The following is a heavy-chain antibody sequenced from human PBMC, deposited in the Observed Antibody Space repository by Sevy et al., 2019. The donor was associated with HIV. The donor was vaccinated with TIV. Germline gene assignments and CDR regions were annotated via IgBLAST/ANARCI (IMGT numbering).Heavy chain of an antibody. V-gene: IGHV3-30-3*01. Sequence: GGSLRLSCAASGFTFSDYSMHWVRQAPGKGLEWVATLSYDGSNKDYADSVKGRFTLSRDNSKNSLFLQMNSLRAEDTAVYYCALERLSSNVAEYFQNWGQGTLVTVSS. CDR2: LSYDGSNK. D-gene: IGHD1-1*01. CDR3: ALERLSSNVAEYFQN. J-gene: IGHJ1*01. CDR1: GFTFSDYS.